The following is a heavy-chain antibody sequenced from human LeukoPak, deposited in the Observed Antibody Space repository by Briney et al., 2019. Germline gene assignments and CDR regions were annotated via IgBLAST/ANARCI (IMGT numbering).Heavy chain of an antibody. J-gene: IGHJ4*02. Sequence: GRSLGLFRAAAGVIFGDYSQQWVRQAPGKGLEGGSGISLNSDTIGYADSVKGRFTISRDTAKNSLYLQMNSLRPEDTALYYCAKVGGLGSFYRSPYFAYWGQGTLVTVSS. D-gene: IGHD3-10*01. V-gene: IGHV3-9*01. CDR2: ISLNSDTI. CDR3: AKVGGLGSFYRSPYFAY. CDR1: GVIFGDYS.